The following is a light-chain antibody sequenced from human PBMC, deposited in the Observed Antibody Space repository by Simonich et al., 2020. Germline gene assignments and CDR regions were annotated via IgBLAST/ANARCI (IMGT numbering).Light chain of an antibody. V-gene: IGLV3-9*01. CDR3: QVWDSGTHVV. Sequence: SYELTQPLSVSVALGQTARITCGGNNIGSKNVHWYQQKPGQAPVLVIYRDSNRPSGIPERFSGSNSGNTATLTISRAQAGDEADYYCQVWDSGTHVVFGGGTKLTVL. J-gene: IGLJ2*01. CDR2: RDS. CDR1: NIGSKN.